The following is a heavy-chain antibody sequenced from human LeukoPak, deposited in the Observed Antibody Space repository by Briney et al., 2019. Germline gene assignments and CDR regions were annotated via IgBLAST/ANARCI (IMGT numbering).Heavy chain of an antibody. V-gene: IGHV3-23*01. J-gene: IGHJ4*02. Sequence: GGSLRLSCAASGFTFSSYAMSWVRQAPGKGLEWVSAISGSGGSTYYADSVKGRFTISRDNSKNTLYLQMNSPRAEDTAVYYCAKKHMVRGVITPNDYWGQGTLVTVSS. CDR1: GFTFSSYA. CDR2: ISGSGGST. D-gene: IGHD3-10*01. CDR3: AKKHMVRGVITPNDY.